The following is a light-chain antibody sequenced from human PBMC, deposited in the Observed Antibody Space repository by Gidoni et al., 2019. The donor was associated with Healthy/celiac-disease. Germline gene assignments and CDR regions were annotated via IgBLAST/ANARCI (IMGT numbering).Light chain of an antibody. V-gene: IGLV2-14*01. CDR2: EVS. Sequence: QSALTQPASVSGSPGQSITISCTGTSSDVGGYNYVSWYQQHPGKAPKLMIYEVSNRPSGVSIRFSGSKSGNTASLTISGLKAEDEADYYCSSYTSSSPVVFGGGTTRTVL. J-gene: IGLJ2*01. CDR1: SSDVGGYNY. CDR3: SSYTSSSPVV.